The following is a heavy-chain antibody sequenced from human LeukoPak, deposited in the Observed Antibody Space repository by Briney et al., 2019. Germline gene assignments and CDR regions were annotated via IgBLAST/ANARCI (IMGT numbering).Heavy chain of an antibody. CDR3: ARGVRIAVAGYIDY. V-gene: IGHV3-30*04. Sequence: SCKVSGYTLTELSMHWVRQAPGKGLEWVAAISYDGSNKKYAASVKGRFTISRDNSKNTLNLQMNSLRPDDTAVYYCARGVRIAVAGYIDYWGQGTLVTVSS. CDR2: ISYDGSNK. D-gene: IGHD6-19*01. CDR1: GYTLTELS. J-gene: IGHJ4*02.